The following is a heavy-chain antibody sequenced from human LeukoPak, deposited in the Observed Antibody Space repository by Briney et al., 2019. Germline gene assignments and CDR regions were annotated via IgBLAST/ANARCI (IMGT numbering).Heavy chain of an antibody. Sequence: GGSLRLSCAASGFTFSSYGMHWVRLAPGKGLEWVAVIWYDGSNKYYADSVKGRFTISRDNSKNTLYLQMNSLRAEDTAVYYCAMCIAAAGTRRDYYYYGMDVWGKGTTVTVSS. V-gene: IGHV3-33*01. D-gene: IGHD6-13*01. J-gene: IGHJ6*04. CDR2: IWYDGSNK. CDR1: GFTFSSYG. CDR3: AMCIAAAGTRRDYYYYGMDV.